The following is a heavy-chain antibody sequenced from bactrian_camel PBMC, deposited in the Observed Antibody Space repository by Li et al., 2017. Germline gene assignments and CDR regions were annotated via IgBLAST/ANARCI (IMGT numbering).Heavy chain of an antibody. CDR3: AKDYVDGLGIEY. V-gene: IGHV3-2*01. CDR1: GVIFDKTY. CDR2: VDRESDSS. Sequence: VQLVESGGGLVQPGGSLRLSCVASGVIFDKTYFSWVRLLPGKGLEWVGSVDRESDSSSYHDSVKGRFTNSKDLSKNTVYLQMNTLKSEDTAMYYCAKDYVDGLGIEYWGQGTQVTVS. J-gene: IGHJ4*01. D-gene: IGHD5*01.